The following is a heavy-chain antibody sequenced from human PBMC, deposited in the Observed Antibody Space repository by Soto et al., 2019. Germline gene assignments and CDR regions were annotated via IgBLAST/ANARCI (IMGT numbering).Heavy chain of an antibody. D-gene: IGHD6-19*01. CDR2: INAGNGTT. Sequence: QVQLVQSGAEEKKPGASVKVSCKASGYTFTSYAMHLVRQAPVQRLEWMGWINAGNGTTKYSQKFQGRVTITRDTSASTVYMELSSLRSEDTAVYYCARVSGSYFLDYWGQGTLVTVSS. CDR3: ARVSGSYFLDY. J-gene: IGHJ4*02. CDR1: GYTFTSYA. V-gene: IGHV1-3*05.